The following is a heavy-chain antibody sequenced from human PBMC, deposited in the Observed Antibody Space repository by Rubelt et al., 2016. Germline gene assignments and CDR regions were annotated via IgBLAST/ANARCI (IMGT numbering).Heavy chain of an antibody. CDR2: IKSKTDGGTT. Sequence: EVQLVESGGGLVKPGGSLRLSCAASGFTFSNAWMSWVRQAPGKGLEWVGRIKSKTDGGTTDYAAPVKGRFTISRDDSKTTLYLQINSLKTADTAVYYCTTDSRPVDTAKDWVIHYAYWGQGTLVTVSS. J-gene: IGHJ4*02. D-gene: IGHD5-18*01. CDR3: TTDSRPVDTAKDWVIHYAY. V-gene: IGHV3-15*01. CDR1: GFTFSNAW.